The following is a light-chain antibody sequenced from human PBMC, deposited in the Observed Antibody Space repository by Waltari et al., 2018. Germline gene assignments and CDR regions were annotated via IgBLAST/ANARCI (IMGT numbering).Light chain of an antibody. CDR3: QSWVGKVV. CDR2: QDF. CDR1: NLGEKF. V-gene: IGLV3-1*01. Sequence: YDLTQPPSVSVSPGQTATITCYGDNLGEKFVSWYQQRPGQSPFLVIYQDFKRPSGIPGRLCGSNSGNTATLTISGAQAMDEADFYCQSWVGKVVFGGGTKLTV. J-gene: IGLJ2*01.